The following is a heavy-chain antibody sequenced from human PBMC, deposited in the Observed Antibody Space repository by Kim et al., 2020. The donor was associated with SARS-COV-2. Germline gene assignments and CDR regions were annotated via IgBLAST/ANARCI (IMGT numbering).Heavy chain of an antibody. Sequence: KGRFTITRDNAKNSLYLQMNSRRAEDTAVYYCARDRIAVAGIYYYYGMDVWGQGTTVTVSS. J-gene: IGHJ6*02. V-gene: IGHV3-11*01. D-gene: IGHD6-19*01. CDR3: ARDRIAVAGIYYYYGMDV.